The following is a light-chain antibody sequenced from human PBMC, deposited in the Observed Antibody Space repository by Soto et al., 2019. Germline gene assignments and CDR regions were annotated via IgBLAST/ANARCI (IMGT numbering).Light chain of an antibody. CDR1: SSNIGTNT. J-gene: IGLJ2*01. Sequence: QSVLTQPPSASGTPGQRGTISCSGSSSNIGTNTVLWYQQLPGAAPKLLIYSDNQRPSGVPDRFSGSKSGTSASLDISGLQSEDEADYFCAAWDVSLVVFGGGTKLTVL. CDR2: SDN. CDR3: AAWDVSLVV. V-gene: IGLV1-44*01.